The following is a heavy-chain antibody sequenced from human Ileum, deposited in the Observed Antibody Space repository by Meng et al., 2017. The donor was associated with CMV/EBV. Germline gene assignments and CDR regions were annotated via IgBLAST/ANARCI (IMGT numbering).Heavy chain of an antibody. CDR1: GGCLSGYY. D-gene: IGHD3-22*01. V-gene: IGHV4-34*01. Sequence: SPSYAIRGGCLSGYYGIEFSQSPGKQLEWIGEINNRQGRDYDPSLNGRVTISVDTSKKRLALNLSSVTAADTAIYYCARGLDNYYDLTWGQGILVTVSS. CDR3: ARGLDNYYDLT. J-gene: IGHJ5*02. CDR2: INNRQGR.